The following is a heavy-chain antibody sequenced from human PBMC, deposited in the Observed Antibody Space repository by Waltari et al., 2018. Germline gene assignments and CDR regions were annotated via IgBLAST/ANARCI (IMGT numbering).Heavy chain of an antibody. CDR2: IIPIFGTA. J-gene: IGHJ4*02. V-gene: IGHV1-69*13. Sequence: QVQLVQSGAEVKKPGSSVKVSCKASESTLSSYAISWVRQAPGQGLEWMGRIIPIFGTANYAQKFQGRVTITADKSTSTAYMELSSLRSEDTAVYYCARDLLHYYDSSGYYSHYWGQGTLVTVSS. D-gene: IGHD3-22*01. CDR1: ESTLSSYA. CDR3: ARDLLHYYDSSGYYSHY.